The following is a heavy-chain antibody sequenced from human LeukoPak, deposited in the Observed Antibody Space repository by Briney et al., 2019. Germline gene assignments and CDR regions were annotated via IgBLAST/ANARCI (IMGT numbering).Heavy chain of an antibody. V-gene: IGHV3-30*18. CDR2: ISYDGSNK. CDR1: GFTFSSYG. D-gene: IGHD4-17*01. J-gene: IGHJ4*02. Sequence: GGSLRLSCAASGFTFSSYGMHWVRQAPGKGLEWVAVISYDGSNKYYAGSVKGRFTISRDNSKNTLYLQMNSLRAEDTAVYYCAKADYGAPFDYWGQGTLVTVSS. CDR3: AKADYGAPFDY.